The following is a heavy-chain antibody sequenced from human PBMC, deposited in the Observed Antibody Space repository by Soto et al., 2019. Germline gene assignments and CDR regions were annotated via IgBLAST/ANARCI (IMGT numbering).Heavy chain of an antibody. CDR2: ILVGGST. Sequence: GGSLRLSCAVSGFICSSYDMSWVRQAPGKGLEWVSTILVGGSTHYEDSVKGRFTISRDTSKNTVYLQMNSLTAGDTAFYYCAKATATSGGDFEIYGHGTMVTVSS. CDR3: AKATATSGGDFEI. CDR1: GFICSSYD. J-gene: IGHJ3*02. V-gene: IGHV3-23*01. D-gene: IGHD1-1*01.